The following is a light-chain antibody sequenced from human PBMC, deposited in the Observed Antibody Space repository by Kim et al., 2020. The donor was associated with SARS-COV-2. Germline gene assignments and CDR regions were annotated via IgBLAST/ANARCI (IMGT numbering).Light chain of an antibody. J-gene: IGLJ1*01. CDR2: DVS. Sequence: QSALTQPASVSGSPGQSITISCTGTSSDVGGYDYVSWYQHHPGKAPKLMIYDVSKRPSGVSNRFSGSKSGNTASLTISGLQAEDEADYFCSSCTTSSTYVFRTGSKVTVL. V-gene: IGLV2-14*03. CDR3: SSCTTSSTYV. CDR1: SSDVGGYDY.